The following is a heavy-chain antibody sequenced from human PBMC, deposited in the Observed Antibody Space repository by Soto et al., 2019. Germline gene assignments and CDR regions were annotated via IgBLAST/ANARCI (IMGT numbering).Heavy chain of an antibody. J-gene: IGHJ6*02. Sequence: SETLCLTCTISVGSISISSYYWGWIRQPPGKGLEWIGGIYYSGSTYYNPSLKSRVTISVDTSKNQFSLKLSSVTAADTAVYYCASLKSSSSGWYVDYYYYGMDVWGQGTTVTVSS. CDR1: VGSISISSYY. CDR3: ASLKSSSSGWYVDYYYYGMDV. V-gene: IGHV4-39*01. D-gene: IGHD6-19*01. CDR2: IYYSGST.